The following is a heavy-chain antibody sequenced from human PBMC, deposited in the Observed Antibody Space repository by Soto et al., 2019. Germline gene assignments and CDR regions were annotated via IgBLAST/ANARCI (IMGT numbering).Heavy chain of an antibody. V-gene: IGHV1-18*04. CDR3: ARDGYYYDSSGYPVYGMDV. Sequence: SVKVSCKASGYTFTSYGITWVRQAPGQGLEWMGWISAYNGNTNYAQKLQGRVTMTTDTSTSTAYMELRSLRSDDTAVYYCARDGYYYDSSGYPVYGMDVWGQGTTVTVSS. CDR2: ISAYNGNT. D-gene: IGHD3-22*01. CDR1: GYTFTSYG. J-gene: IGHJ6*02.